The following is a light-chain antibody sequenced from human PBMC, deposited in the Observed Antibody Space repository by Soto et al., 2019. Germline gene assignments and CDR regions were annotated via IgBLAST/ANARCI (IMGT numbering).Light chain of an antibody. V-gene: IGKV1-6*01. J-gene: IGKJ4*01. CDR1: QGIRND. CDR2: AAS. Sequence: AIQMTQSPSSLSASVGDRVTITCRASQGIRNDLGWYQQKPGKAPKLLIYAASSLQSGVPSRFSGSGSGTDFTLTIGSLQPEDFETYYCLQDYNYPLTLGGGTKVDIK. CDR3: LQDYNYPLT.